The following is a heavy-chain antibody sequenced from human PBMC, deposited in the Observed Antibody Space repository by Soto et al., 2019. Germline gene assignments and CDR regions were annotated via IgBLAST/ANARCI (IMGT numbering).Heavy chain of an antibody. D-gene: IGHD1-26*01. J-gene: IGHJ3*02. Sequence: GGSLRLSCAASGFTFSSYEMNWVRKAPGKGLEWVSYISSSGSTIYYADSVKGRFTISRDNAKKSLYLQMNRLRAEDTAVYYCARDNMGDAFDIWGQGIMVTVSS. CDR1: GFTFSSYE. V-gene: IGHV3-48*03. CDR3: ARDNMGDAFDI. CDR2: ISSSGSTI.